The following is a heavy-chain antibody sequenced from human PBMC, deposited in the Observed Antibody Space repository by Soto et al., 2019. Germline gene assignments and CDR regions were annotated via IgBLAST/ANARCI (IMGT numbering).Heavy chain of an antibody. CDR1: GYTFTSYA. J-gene: IGHJ3*02. Sequence: ASVKVSCKASGYTFTSYAMHWVRQAPGQRLEWMGWINAGNGNTKYSQKFQGRVTITRDTSASTAYIALSSLRSEDTAVYYCARSRKTVTTLSAFDIWGQGTMVTVSS. D-gene: IGHD4-17*01. CDR3: ARSRKTVTTLSAFDI. CDR2: INAGNGNT. V-gene: IGHV1-3*01.